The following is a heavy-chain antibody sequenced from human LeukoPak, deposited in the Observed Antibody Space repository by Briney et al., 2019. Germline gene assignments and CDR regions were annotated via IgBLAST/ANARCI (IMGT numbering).Heavy chain of an antibody. Sequence: PSETLSLTCAVYGGSFSGYYWSWIRQPPGKGLEWIGEINHSGSTNYNPSLKSRVTISVDTSKNQFSLKLSSVSAADTAVYYCARGLEWDIVVVPAALHFDYWGQGTLVTVS. CDR1: GGSFSGYY. V-gene: IGHV4-34*01. J-gene: IGHJ4*02. CDR3: ARGLEWDIVVVPAALHFDY. CDR2: INHSGST. D-gene: IGHD2-2*02.